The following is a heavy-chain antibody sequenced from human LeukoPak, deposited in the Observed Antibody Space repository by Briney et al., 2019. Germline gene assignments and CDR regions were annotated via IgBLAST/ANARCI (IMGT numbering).Heavy chain of an antibody. V-gene: IGHV4-39*06. CDR2: IYNSGSS. CDR3: ASHMATQPYYFDY. J-gene: IGHJ4*02. CDR1: GGSISSSNYY. Sequence: PSETLSLTCTVSGGSISSSNYYWGWIRHPPGKGLEGMVSIYNSGSSYYKPSLKSGATISVDTSRKQFTVKRSSVTAADTAWYYCASHMATQPYYFDYWGQGTLVTVSS. D-gene: IGHD5-24*01.